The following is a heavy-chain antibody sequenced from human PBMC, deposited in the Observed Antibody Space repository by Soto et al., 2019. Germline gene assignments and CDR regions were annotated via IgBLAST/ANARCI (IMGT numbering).Heavy chain of an antibody. Sequence: RLSCAASGFTFSSYGMHWVRQAPGKGLEWVAVISYDGSNKYYADSVKGRFTISRDNSKNTLYLQMNSLRAEDTAVYYCAKGPSIYSSSWYYFDYLGQGTLVTVSS. CDR2: ISYDGSNK. J-gene: IGHJ4*02. CDR3: AKGPSIYSSSWYYFDY. V-gene: IGHV3-30*18. D-gene: IGHD6-13*01. CDR1: GFTFSSYG.